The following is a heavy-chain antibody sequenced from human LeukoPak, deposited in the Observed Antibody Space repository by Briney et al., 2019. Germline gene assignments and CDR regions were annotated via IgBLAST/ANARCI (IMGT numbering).Heavy chain of an antibody. CDR3: ARGPNSNWSGLDF. J-gene: IGHJ4*02. Sequence: GGSLRLSCIASGFSFSGHWMHCARHLPGKGLVWVSRISPTGSTTSYADSVKGRFTVSRDNAKNTLYLQVNNLRAEDTAVYYCARGPNSNWSGLDFWGQGTLLTVSS. V-gene: IGHV3-74*01. D-gene: IGHD6-6*01. CDR1: GFSFSGHW. CDR2: ISPTGSTT.